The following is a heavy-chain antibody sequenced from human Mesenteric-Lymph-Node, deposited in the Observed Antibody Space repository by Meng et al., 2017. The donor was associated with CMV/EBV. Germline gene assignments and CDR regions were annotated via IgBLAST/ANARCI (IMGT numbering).Heavy chain of an antibody. V-gene: IGHV3-21*01. CDR2: ISSSSSYI. D-gene: IGHD2-15*01. CDR3: ARKYCSGGSCYPDY. Sequence: GGSLRLSCAASGFTFSDYWMTWVRQAPGKGLEWVSSISSSSSYIYYADSVKGRFTISRDNAKNSLYLQMNSLRAEDTAVYYCARKYCSGGSCYPDYWGQGTLVTVSS. CDR1: GFTFSDYW. J-gene: IGHJ4*02.